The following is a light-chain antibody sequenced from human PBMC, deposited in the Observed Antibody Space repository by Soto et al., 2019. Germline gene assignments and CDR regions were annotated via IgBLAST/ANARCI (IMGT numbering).Light chain of an antibody. CDR3: QHFGNSLWT. Sequence: EIVLTQSPGTLSLSPGERATLSCRASQSASRNLAWYQQKSGQAPRLLIYGASSRAIHTPDRFSGSGSGTDFTLTISGLEPEDFAVYYCQHFGNSLWTFGQGTKVDIK. CDR1: QSASRN. J-gene: IGKJ1*01. CDR2: GAS. V-gene: IGKV3-20*01.